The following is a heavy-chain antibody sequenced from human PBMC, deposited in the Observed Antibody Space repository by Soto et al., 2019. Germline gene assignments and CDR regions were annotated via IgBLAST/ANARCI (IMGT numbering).Heavy chain of an antibody. J-gene: IGHJ6*03. Sequence: GSLRLSCAASGFTFSSYAMSWVRQAPGKGLEGVSAISGSGGSTYYADSVKGRFTISRDNSKNTLYLQMNSLRAEDTAGYYCAKYPGPHYYYYYYLDVWGKGTTVTVSS. CDR1: GFTFSSYA. CDR2: ISGSGGST. CDR3: AKYPGPHYYYYYYLDV. V-gene: IGHV3-23*01.